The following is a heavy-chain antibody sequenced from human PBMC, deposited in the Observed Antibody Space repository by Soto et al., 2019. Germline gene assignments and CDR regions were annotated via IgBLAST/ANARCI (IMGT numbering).Heavy chain of an antibody. J-gene: IGHJ4*02. V-gene: IGHV4-34*01. Sequence: SETLSLTCAVYGGSFSGYYWNWIRQPPGKGLEWIGEINHSGSTNYNPSLKSRVTISVDTSKNQFSLTLSAVTAADTAVYYCARLSRGGFGGYWGQGTLVTVSS. CDR2: INHSGST. CDR3: ARLSRGGFGGY. D-gene: IGHD3-3*01. CDR1: GGSFSGYY.